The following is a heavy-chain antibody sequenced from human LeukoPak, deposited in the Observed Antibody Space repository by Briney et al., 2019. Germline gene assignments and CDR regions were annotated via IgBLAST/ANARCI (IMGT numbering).Heavy chain of an antibody. V-gene: IGHV3-30*03. CDR1: GFTFSSYG. CDR3: ARDTLIAAPKAGTVTRIGWFDT. CDR2: ISYDGSNK. J-gene: IGHJ5*02. D-gene: IGHD6-13*01. Sequence: GGSLRLSCAASGFTFSSYGMHWVRQAPGKGLEWVAVISYDGSNKYYADSVKGRFTISRDNSKNTLFLQMNSLRADDTAVYYCARDTLIAAPKAGTVTRIGWFDTWGQGTLVTVSS.